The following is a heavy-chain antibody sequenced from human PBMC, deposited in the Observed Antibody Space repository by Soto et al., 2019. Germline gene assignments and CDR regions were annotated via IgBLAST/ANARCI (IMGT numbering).Heavy chain of an antibody. D-gene: IGHD3-10*01. CDR2: ISANNGNT. J-gene: IGHJ4*02. CDR3: ARSFYGYVDY. CDR1: GYTFTNSE. V-gene: IGHV1-18*04. Sequence: ASVKVSCKASGYTFTNSEITWVRQAPGRGLEWMGWISANNGNTNYSERFQGRVTMTTDTSTSTAYMELRSLSSDDTAVYYCARSFYGYVDYWGQGTLVTV.